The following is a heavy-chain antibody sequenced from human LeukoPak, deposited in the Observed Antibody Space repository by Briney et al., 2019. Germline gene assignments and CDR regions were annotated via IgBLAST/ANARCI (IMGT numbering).Heavy chain of an antibody. V-gene: IGHV5-51*01. Sequence: GESLKISCKGSGYRFTSYWIAWVRQMPGKGLEWMGSTYPGDSDTRYSPSFQGQVTISADKSITTAYLQWSSLKASDTAMYYCATPQVSGWNFDYWGQGTLVTVSS. CDR2: TYPGDSDT. D-gene: IGHD6-19*01. CDR3: ATPQVSGWNFDY. CDR1: GYRFTSYW. J-gene: IGHJ4*02.